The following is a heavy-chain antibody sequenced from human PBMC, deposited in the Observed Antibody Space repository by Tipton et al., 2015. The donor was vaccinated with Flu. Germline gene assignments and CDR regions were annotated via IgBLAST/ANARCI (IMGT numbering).Heavy chain of an antibody. V-gene: IGHV4-59*01. Sequence: TLSLTCTVSGGSISSYYWSWIRQPPGKGLEWIGYIYYSGSTNYNPSLKSRFTISVDTPKNQFSLKLSSVTAADTAVYYCARERRYCCGDCYSEIDYWGQGTLVTVSS. CDR1: GGSISSYY. CDR2: IYYSGST. J-gene: IGHJ4*02. D-gene: IGHD2-21*02. CDR3: ARERRYCCGDCYSEIDY.